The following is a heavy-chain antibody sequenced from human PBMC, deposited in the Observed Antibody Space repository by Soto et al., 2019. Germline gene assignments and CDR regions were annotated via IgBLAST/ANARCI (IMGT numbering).Heavy chain of an antibody. D-gene: IGHD1-26*01. CDR3: PKREREGYAFDI. J-gene: IGHJ3*02. CDR1: GFTLSNYA. Sequence: EVQLLESGGGLVQPGGSLRLSCAASGFTLSNYAMSWVRQAPGKGLEWVSAIRGSGGNAYHADSVRGRFPISRDDSKKPMYVQMISRREEDKAVYFCPKREREGYAFDIWGQGTMVTVSS. CDR2: IRGSGGNA. V-gene: IGHV3-23*01.